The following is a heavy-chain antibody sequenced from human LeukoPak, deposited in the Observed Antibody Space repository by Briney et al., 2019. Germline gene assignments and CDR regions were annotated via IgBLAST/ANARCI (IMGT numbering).Heavy chain of an antibody. V-gene: IGHV1-8*01. J-gene: IGHJ4*02. D-gene: IGHD3-10*01. CDR2: MNPNSGNT. Sequence: GASVKVSCKASGYTFTSYDINWVRQATGQGLEWMGWMNPNSGNTGYAQKFQGRVTMTRNTSISTAYMELSSLRSEDTAVYYCARGVVMVREYYFDYWGQGTLVTVSS. CDR3: ARGVVMVREYYFDY. CDR1: GYTFTSYD.